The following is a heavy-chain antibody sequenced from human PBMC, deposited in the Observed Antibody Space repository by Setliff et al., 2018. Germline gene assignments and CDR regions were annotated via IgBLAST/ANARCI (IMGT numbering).Heavy chain of an antibody. CDR2: INPNSGGT. J-gene: IGHJ6*02. CDR3: AGSITMVRGGGMDV. Sequence: ASVKVSCKASGYTFTGYYMHWVRQAPGQGLEWMGWINPNSGGTKYSQKFQGRVTITRDTSASTAYMELSSLRSEDTAVYYCAGSITMVRGGGMDVWGQGTTVTVSS. CDR1: GYTFTGYY. D-gene: IGHD3-10*01. V-gene: IGHV1-2*02.